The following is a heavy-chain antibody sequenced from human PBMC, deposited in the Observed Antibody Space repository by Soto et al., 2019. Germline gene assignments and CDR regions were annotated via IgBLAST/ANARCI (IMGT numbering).Heavy chain of an antibody. D-gene: IGHD3-9*01. V-gene: IGHV3-23*01. Sequence: EVQLLESGGALVQPGGSLRLSCAASGFSFSSYAMNWLRQAPGKGLEWVSAISGSAGRTYYADSVKGRFTISRDNSKKMLYLQMSSLRAEDTAVYYCARRVPSTLTRPFDFWGQGTLVTVSS. J-gene: IGHJ4*02. CDR3: ARRVPSTLTRPFDF. CDR1: GFSFSSYA. CDR2: ISGSAGRT.